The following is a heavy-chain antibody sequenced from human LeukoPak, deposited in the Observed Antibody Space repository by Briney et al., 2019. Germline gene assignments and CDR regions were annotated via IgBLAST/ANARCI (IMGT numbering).Heavy chain of an antibody. Sequence: ASVKVSCKASGYTFTSYGISWVRQAPGQGLEWMGWISAYNGNTNYAQKLQGRVTMTTDTSTSTAYMEPRSLRSDDTAVYYCARVVRGSDYYYYGMDVWGKGTTVTVSS. V-gene: IGHV1-18*04. D-gene: IGHD3-10*01. CDR2: ISAYNGNT. CDR1: GYTFTSYG. J-gene: IGHJ6*04. CDR3: ARVVRGSDYYYYGMDV.